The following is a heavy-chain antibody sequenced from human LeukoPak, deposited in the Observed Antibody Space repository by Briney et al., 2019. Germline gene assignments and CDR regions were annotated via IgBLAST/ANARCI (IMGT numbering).Heavy chain of an antibody. V-gene: IGHV3-74*01. J-gene: IGHJ4*02. CDR1: GFTFSSYW. Sequence: GGSLRLSCAASGFTFSSYWMNWVRQAPGKGLVWVSRIASDGSSTAYADSVKGRFSISRDNAKNTLYLQMNSLRVEDTAVYYCARGRPHGNDYWGQGTLVTVSP. CDR2: IASDGSST. CDR3: ARGRPHGNDY. D-gene: IGHD4-23*01.